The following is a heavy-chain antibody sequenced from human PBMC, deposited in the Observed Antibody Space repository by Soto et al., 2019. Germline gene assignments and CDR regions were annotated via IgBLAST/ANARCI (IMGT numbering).Heavy chain of an antibody. Sequence: TSETLSLTCTVSGGSISSSSYYLGWIRQPPGKGLEWIGSIYYSGSTYYNPSLKSRVTISVDTSKNQFSLKLSSVTAADTAVYYCASLTINPSITMIVLWGQGTLVTV. CDR2: IYYSGST. V-gene: IGHV4-39*01. D-gene: IGHD3-22*01. CDR1: GGSISSSSYY. CDR3: ASLTINPSITMIVL. J-gene: IGHJ4*02.